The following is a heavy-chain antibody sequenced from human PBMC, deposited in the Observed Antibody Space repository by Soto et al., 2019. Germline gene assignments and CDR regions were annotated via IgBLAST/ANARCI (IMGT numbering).Heavy chain of an antibody. J-gene: IGHJ3*02. V-gene: IGHV1-69*01. Sequence: QVQLVQSGAEVKKPGSSVKVSCKASGGTFSSYAISWVRQAPGQGLEWMGGIIPIFGTANYAQKFQGRVTITADESTITAYMELSSLRSEDTAVYYCARSRVTYYYDRSAFDSWGQGTMVTVSS. CDR1: GGTFSSYA. D-gene: IGHD3-22*01. CDR3: ARSRVTYYYDRSAFDS. CDR2: IIPIFGTA.